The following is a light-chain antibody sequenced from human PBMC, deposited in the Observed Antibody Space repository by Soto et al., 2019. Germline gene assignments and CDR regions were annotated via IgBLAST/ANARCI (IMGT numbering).Light chain of an antibody. J-gene: IGLJ1*01. V-gene: IGLV1-44*01. CDR3: AEWDDSLNGYV. Sequence: QSVLTRPPSASGTPGQRVTISCSGSSSNIGSNTVNWYQQLPGTAPKLLIYSNNQRPSGVPDRFSGYKSGTSASLAISGLQSEDEADYYCAEWDDSLNGYVFGTGTKLTVL. CDR2: SNN. CDR1: SSNIGSNT.